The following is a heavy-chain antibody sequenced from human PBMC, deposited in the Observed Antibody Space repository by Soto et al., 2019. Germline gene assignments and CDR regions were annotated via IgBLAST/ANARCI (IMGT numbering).Heavy chain of an antibody. J-gene: IGHJ4*02. CDR3: ARLPGITTLRRDY. D-gene: IGHD1-1*01. CDR1: GGSISSPSYY. V-gene: IGHV4-39*01. CDR2: IYYSGNT. Sequence: QLQLQESGPGLVKPSENLSLTCSVSGGSISSPSYYWGWIRQPPGKGLEWIGSIYYSGNTYYNPSLKSRVTIFVDTSRNQFSLKVTSVTAADTAVYFRARLPGITTLRRDYWGQGTLVTVSS.